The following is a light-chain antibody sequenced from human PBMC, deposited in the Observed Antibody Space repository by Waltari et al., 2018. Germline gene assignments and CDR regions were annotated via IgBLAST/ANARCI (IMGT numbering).Light chain of an antibody. J-gene: IGLJ3*02. CDR3: QTWGTDMWV. CDR1: SEHSSYA. V-gene: IGLV4-69*01. Sequence: QLVVTQSPSASASLGASVKLTCTLSSEHSSYAIAWHQQQPEKGPRYLMRLNSDGSQSKGDGIPDRFSGSSSGSDRYLTISSLQSEDEADYYCQTWGTDMWVFGGGTKLTVL. CDR2: LNSDGSQ.